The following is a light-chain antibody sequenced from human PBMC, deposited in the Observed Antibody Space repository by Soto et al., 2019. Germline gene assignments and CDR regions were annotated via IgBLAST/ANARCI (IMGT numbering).Light chain of an antibody. Sequence: EFVLKQSPGTLSLSPGERATLSCRASQTVRNNYLAWYQQKPGQAPRLLLYDASSRATGIPDRFSVGGSGTDGTLTISRLEKEDGPVYDCQQLSSYTLTFGGGTKVDIK. CDR2: DAS. CDR1: QTVRNNY. J-gene: IGKJ4*01. CDR3: QQLSSYTLT. V-gene: IGKV3-20*01.